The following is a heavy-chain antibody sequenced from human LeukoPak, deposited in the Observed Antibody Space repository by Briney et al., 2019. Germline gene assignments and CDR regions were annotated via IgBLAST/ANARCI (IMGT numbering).Heavy chain of an antibody. V-gene: IGHV4-39*01. CDR2: IYYSGST. CDR1: GDSISSSSYY. D-gene: IGHD3-22*01. CDR3: ARHQYHFGSRGHYPDY. J-gene: IGHJ4*02. Sequence: SETLSLTCTVSGDSISSSSYYWGWIRQPPGKGLEWIGNIYYSGSTYYNPSLKSRVTISVDTSKNQFSLKLSSLTAADTAVYYCARHQYHFGSRGHYPDYWGQGTLVTVSS.